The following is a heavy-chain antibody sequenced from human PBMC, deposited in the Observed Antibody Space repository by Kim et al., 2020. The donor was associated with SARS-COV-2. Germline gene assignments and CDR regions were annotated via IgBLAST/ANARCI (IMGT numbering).Heavy chain of an antibody. Sequence: GGSLRLSCAASGFTFSSYGMHWVRQAPGKGLEWVAVIWYDGSNKYYADSVKGRFTISRDNSKNTLYLQMNSLRAEDTAVYYCARDYSAGGEYQLSPRGYYYYYGMDVWGQGTTVTVSS. V-gene: IGHV3-33*01. J-gene: IGHJ6*02. CDR3: ARDYSAGGEYQLSPRGYYYYYGMDV. CDR2: IWYDGSNK. CDR1: GFTFSSYG. D-gene: IGHD2-2*01.